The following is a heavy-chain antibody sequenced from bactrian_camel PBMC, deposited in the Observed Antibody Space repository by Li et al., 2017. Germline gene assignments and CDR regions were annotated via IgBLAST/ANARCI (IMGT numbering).Heavy chain of an antibody. V-gene: IGHV3S1*01. CDR2: IYIGDGST. CDR3: AAAAFLTK. J-gene: IGHJ4*01. CDR1: GYTFSSYC. Sequence: HVQLVESGGGSVQAGGSLTLSCAVSGYTFSSYCMGWFRQAPGKEREGVVSIYIGDGSTYYADSVKGRFTISRDNAKNTLCLQMNSLKTEDTAVYYCAAAAFLTKWGQGTQVTVS.